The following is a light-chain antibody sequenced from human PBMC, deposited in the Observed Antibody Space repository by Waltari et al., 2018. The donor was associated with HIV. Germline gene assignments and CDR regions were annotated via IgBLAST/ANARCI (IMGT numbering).Light chain of an antibody. J-gene: IGLJ2*01. CDR1: SSDVGSFNR. CDR2: EVN. V-gene: IGLV2-18*02. CDR3: SSYTTSSTVL. Sequence: QSALTQPPSVSGSPGPSVTISCSGTSSDVGSFNRVSWYQQPPCTAPKLMIYEVNNRPSVVPARFSGSKSGHTASLTIAGLQPEDEADYYCSSYTTSSTVLFGGGTKLTVL.